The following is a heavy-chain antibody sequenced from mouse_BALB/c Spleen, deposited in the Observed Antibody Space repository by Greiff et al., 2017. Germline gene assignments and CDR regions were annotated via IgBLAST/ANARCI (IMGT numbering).Heavy chain of an antibody. V-gene: IGHV1-9*01. Sequence: VQLQESGAELMKPGASVKISCKATGYTFSSYWIEWVKQRPGHGLEWIGEILPGSGSTNYNEKFKGKATFTADTSSNTAYMQLSSLTSEDSAVYYCARGIYYGSSYYWYFDVWGAGTTGTVSS. CDR2: ILPGSGST. CDR1: GYTFSSYW. J-gene: IGHJ1*01. D-gene: IGHD1-1*01. CDR3: ARGIYYGSSYYWYFDV.